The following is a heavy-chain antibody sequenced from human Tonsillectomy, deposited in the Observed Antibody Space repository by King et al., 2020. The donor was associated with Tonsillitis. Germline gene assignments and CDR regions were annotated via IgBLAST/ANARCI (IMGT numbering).Heavy chain of an antibody. J-gene: IGHJ1*01. CDR2: ISDSGGST. CDR3: AKDKDPSCSAKFYEH. Sequence: VQLVEAGGGLIQPGGSLRISCAASGFTCSNYAMSGVRRAPGERLEWVSAISDSGGSTYYADSVKGRFTISRDNSKNKLYLQMNSLRAEDTAVYYCAKDKDPSCSAKFYEHWGQGPLVTVPP. D-gene: IGHD2-2*01. CDR1: GFTCSNYA. V-gene: IGHV3-23*04.